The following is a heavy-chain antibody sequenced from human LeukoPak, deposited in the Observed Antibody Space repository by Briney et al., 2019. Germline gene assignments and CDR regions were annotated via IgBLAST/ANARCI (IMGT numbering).Heavy chain of an antibody. V-gene: IGHV3-33*01. CDR3: ARDPYDSSGYDY. J-gene: IGHJ4*02. D-gene: IGHD3-22*01. CDR2: TWYDGSNN. Sequence: GGSLRLSCAASGFSFSEHGMHWVRQAPGKGPEWVTVTWYDGSNNHYADSVKGRFTISRDNSKNTLYLQMNSLRAEDTAVYYCARDPYDSSGYDYWGQGTLVTVSS. CDR1: GFSFSEHG.